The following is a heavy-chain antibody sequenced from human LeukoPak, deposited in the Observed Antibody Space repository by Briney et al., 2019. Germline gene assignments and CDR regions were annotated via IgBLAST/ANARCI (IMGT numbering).Heavy chain of an antibody. CDR1: GFTFSSYA. CDR2: ISGSGGST. Sequence: AGGSLRLSCAASGFTFSSYAMSWVRQAPGKGLEWVSAISGSGGSTYYADSVKGRFTISRDNSKNTLYLQMNSLRAEDTAVYYCATHDFWSGYYTGLVDYWGQGTLVTVSS. D-gene: IGHD3-3*01. V-gene: IGHV3-23*01. CDR3: ATHDFWSGYYTGLVDY. J-gene: IGHJ4*02.